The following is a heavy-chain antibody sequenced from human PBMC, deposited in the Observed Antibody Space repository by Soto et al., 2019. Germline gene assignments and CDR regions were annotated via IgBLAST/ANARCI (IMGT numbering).Heavy chain of an antibody. CDR1: GYTFTSYG. Sequence: QVQLVQSGAEVKKPGASVKVSCKASGYTFTSYGISWVRQAPGQGLEWMGWISAYNGNTNYAQKLQGRVTMTTDTSTSTDYMELRSLRYDDTAVYYCARERYSSSQGHWFDPWGQGTPVTVSS. CDR2: ISAYNGNT. D-gene: IGHD6-13*01. J-gene: IGHJ5*02. CDR3: ARERYSSSQGHWFDP. V-gene: IGHV1-18*01.